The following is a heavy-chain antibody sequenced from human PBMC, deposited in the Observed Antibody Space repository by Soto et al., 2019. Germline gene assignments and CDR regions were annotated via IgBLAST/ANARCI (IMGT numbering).Heavy chain of an antibody. D-gene: IGHD4-17*01. J-gene: IGHJ6*03. CDR2: LYYSGST. CDR1: GGSISISIYY. Sequence: SETLSLTCSVSGGSISISIYYWVWIRQPPGKGLEWIGSLYYSGSTYYNPSLKSRVTISVDTSKNQFSLRLSSVTAADTAVYYFARLRRYGDYPYYYYYMDVWGKGTTVTVSS. V-gene: IGHV4-39*01. CDR3: ARLRRYGDYPYYYYYMDV.